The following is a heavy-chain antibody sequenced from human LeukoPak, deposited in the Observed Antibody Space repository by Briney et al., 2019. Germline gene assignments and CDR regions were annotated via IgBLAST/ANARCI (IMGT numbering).Heavy chain of an antibody. V-gene: IGHV4-34*01. CDR3: ARGPLDTWLVKYNWFDP. J-gene: IGHJ5*02. CDR2: INHSGGT. CDR1: GGSFSGYY. D-gene: IGHD6-19*01. Sequence: SETLSLTCAVYGGSFSGYYWSWIRQPPGKGLEWIGEINHSGGTNYNPSLKSRVTISVDTSKNQFSLKLSSVTAADTAVYYCARGPLDTWLVKYNWFDPWGQGTLVTVSS.